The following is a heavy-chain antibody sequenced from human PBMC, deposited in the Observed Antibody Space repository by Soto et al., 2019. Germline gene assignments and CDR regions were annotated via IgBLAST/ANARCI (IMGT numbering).Heavy chain of an antibody. D-gene: IGHD2-21*02. CDR3: ARDPPDLYFLAVTAVVGEGAFDI. J-gene: IGHJ3*02. CDR1: GGTFSSYA. Sequence: QVQLVQSGAEVKKPGSSVKVSCKAPGGTFSSYAISWVRQAPGQGLEWMGGTTPIFGTANYPKKFQGRVTITADVSASITYMALRSMRSDYMAVNYCARDPPDLYFLAVTAVVGEGAFDIWGQGTMVTVSS. V-gene: IGHV1-69*12. CDR2: TTPIFGTA.